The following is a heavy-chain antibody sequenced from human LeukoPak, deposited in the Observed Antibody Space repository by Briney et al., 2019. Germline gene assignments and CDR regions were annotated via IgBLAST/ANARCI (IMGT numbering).Heavy chain of an antibody. D-gene: IGHD1-14*01. CDR3: AKPAKTDYADY. Sequence: GGSLRLSCAASGFTFSSYAMNWVRQVPGKGLEWVSSISGSGGNTYYADSVKSRFTISRDNSKNTLYLQMNSLRADDTAVYYCAKPAKTDYADYWGQGTLVTVSP. J-gene: IGHJ4*02. CDR1: GFTFSSYA. V-gene: IGHV3-23*01. CDR2: ISGSGGNT.